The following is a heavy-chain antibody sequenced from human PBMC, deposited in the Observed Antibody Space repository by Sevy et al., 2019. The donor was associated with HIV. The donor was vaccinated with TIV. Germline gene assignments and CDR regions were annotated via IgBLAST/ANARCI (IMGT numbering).Heavy chain of an antibody. CDR1: GGTFSSYA. J-gene: IGHJ6*02. Sequence: ASLKVSCKASGGTFSSYAISWVRQAPGQGLEWMGGIIPIFGTANYAQKFQGRVTITADESTSTAYMELSSLRSEDTAVYYCARLTILGVVIQGGYYYGMDVWGQGTTVTVSS. CDR3: ARLTILGVVIQGGYYYGMDV. CDR2: IIPIFGTA. V-gene: IGHV1-69*13. D-gene: IGHD3-3*01.